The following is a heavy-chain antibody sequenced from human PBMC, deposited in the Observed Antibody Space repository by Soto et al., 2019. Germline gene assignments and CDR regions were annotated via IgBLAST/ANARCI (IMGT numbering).Heavy chain of an antibody. CDR1: GGSFSGYY. J-gene: IGHJ4*02. CDR2: INHSGST. V-gene: IGHV4-34*01. CDR3: ARHYDSSGYYEDY. Sequence: QVQLQQWGAGLLKPSETLSLTCADYGGSFSGYYWSWIRQPPGKGLEWIGEINHSGSTNYNPSLKSRVTISVDTSKNQFSLKLSSVTAADTAVYYCARHYDSSGYYEDYWGQGTLVTVSS. D-gene: IGHD3-22*01.